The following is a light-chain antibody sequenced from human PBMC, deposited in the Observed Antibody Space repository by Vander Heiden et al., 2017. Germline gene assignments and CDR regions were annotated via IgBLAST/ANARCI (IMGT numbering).Light chain of an antibody. V-gene: IGKV1-5*03. J-gene: IGKJ2*02. CDR3: QQYNGYLWT. CDR1: QSINDW. CDR2: KAS. Sequence: DFQLPRFPSTLSASVGDRVTITCRASQSINDWLAWFQQKPGKAPKLLIYKASSLESGVPSRFSGSGSGTEFTLTISSLQPDDFATYYCQQYNGYLWTFGQGTKLEIK.